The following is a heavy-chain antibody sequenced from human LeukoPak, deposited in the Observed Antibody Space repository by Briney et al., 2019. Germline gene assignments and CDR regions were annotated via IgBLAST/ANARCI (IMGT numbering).Heavy chain of an antibody. J-gene: IGHJ1*01. CDR3: AKDITMGATMLYFQH. CDR1: GFTFSSYS. D-gene: IGHD1-26*01. V-gene: IGHV3-21*04. CDR2: ISSSSSYI. Sequence: GGSLRLSCAASGFTFSSYSMNWVRQAPGKGLEWVSSISSSSSYINYADSVKGRFTISRDNAKNSLYLQMNSLRAEDTALYYCAKDITMGATMLYFQHWGQGTLVTVSS.